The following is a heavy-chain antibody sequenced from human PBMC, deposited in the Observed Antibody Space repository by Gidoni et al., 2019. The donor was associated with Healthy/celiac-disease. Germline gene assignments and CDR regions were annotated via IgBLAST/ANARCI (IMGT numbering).Heavy chain of an antibody. D-gene: IGHD1-26*01. J-gene: IGHJ6*02. CDR3: AREELGATTVYYYGMDV. CDR2: ICYDGSNK. Sequence: QVQLVESGGGVVQPGRSLRLSCAASGVAFSSYGRHWVRQAPGKGRGWVSSICYDGSNKYYADSVKGRFTTSRDNSKNTLYLQMNSLRAEDTAVYYCAREELGATTVYYYGMDVWGQGTTVTVS. V-gene: IGHV3-33*01. CDR1: GVAFSSYG.